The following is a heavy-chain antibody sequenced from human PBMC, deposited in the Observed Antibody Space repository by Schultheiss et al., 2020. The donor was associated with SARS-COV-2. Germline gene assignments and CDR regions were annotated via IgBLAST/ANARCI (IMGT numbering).Heavy chain of an antibody. CDR2: IVVGSGNT. D-gene: IGHD3-3*01. CDR3: ARAKAQYFGEVTGLYNYWGLDV. J-gene: IGHJ6*02. Sequence: SVKVSCKASGFTFTSSAVQWVRQARGQRLEWIGWIVVGSGNTNYAQKFQERVTITRDMSTSTAYMELSSLRSEDTAVYYCARAKAQYFGEVTGLYNYWGLDVWGQGTTVTVSS. CDR1: GFTFTSSA. V-gene: IGHV1-58*01.